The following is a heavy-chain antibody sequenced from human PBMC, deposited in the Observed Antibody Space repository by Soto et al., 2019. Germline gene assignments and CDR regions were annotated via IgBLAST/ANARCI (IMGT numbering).Heavy chain of an antibody. CDR2: IHDSGST. V-gene: IGHV4-59*01. J-gene: IGHJ5*02. CDR1: GAFISTYY. D-gene: IGHD3-10*01. CDR3: ERESAGSGKNNWFDP. Sequence: SETLSITCAVSGAFISTYYWSWVRQPPGKGLEWIGYIHDSGSTYYNPSLNSRATMSLDMSRNWLFLQLNSVTAADTAVYYCERESAGSGKNNWFDPWGQGALVTVSS.